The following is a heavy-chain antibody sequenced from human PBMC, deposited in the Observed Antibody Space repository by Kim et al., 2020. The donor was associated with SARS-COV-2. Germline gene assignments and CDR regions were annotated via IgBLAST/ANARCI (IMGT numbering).Heavy chain of an antibody. V-gene: IGHV3-73*01. Sequence: ATEYDGSVKGRFTVSRDDSKNPAYLQMTGLKTEDTAVYYCATYIDYFFNYWGQGILVTVSS. D-gene: IGHD3-9*01. CDR3: ATYIDYFFNY. J-gene: IGHJ4*02. CDR2: AT.